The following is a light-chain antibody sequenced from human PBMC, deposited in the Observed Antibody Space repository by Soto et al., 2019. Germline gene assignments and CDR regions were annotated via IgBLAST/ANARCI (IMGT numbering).Light chain of an antibody. V-gene: IGKV3-11*01. CDR3: QQRSNWPLT. Sequence: EIVLTQSPATLSSSPGERVTLSCRARQSVSNYLAWYQQKPGQAPRLLIHEASNRATDIPTRFSGSGSGTDFTLTISSLEPEDFAVYYCQQRSNWPLTFGGGTKVEIK. CDR1: QSVSNY. CDR2: EAS. J-gene: IGKJ4*01.